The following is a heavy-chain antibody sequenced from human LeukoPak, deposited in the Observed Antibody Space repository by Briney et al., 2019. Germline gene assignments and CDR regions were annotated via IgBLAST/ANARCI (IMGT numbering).Heavy chain of an antibody. D-gene: IGHD3-22*01. CDR2: INAGNGNI. CDR3: ASAWTYYYDSSSYYFDY. J-gene: IGHJ4*02. CDR1: GYTFTRYA. V-gene: IGHV1-3*01. Sequence: ASVTVSCKASGYTFTRYAIHWVRQAPGQRLEWMGWINAGNGNIKYSQKVQGRVSITRDTSANTAYMELSSLRSEDTAVYYCASAWTYYYDSSSYYFDYWGQGTLVTVSS.